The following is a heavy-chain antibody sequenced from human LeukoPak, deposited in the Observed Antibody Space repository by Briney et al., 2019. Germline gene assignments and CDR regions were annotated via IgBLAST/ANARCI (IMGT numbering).Heavy chain of an antibody. J-gene: IGHJ5*02. Sequence: GAPVKVSCKASGYTFTSYDINWVRQVTGQGLEWMGWMNPNSGDTGYPQKFQGRVTMTRDTSITTAYMELSSLRSEDTAVYYCARSGFGSGISFDLWGQGTLVTVSS. V-gene: IGHV1-8*01. CDR3: ARSGFGSGISFDL. D-gene: IGHD3-10*01. CDR2: MNPNSGDT. CDR1: GYTFTSYD.